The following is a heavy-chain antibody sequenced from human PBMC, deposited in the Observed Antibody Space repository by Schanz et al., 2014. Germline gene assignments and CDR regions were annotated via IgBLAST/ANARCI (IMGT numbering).Heavy chain of an antibody. V-gene: IGHV4-4*02. CDR1: GASISSINW. CDR3: ARGGYGSGSYREFDY. Sequence: QVQLQESGPGLVKPSGTLSLTCAVSGASISSINWWSWVRQPPGKGLEWIGEIYHSGNTNYNPSLKSRVTISVDTSKSQFSLKLSSVTAADTAVYYCARGGYGSGSYREFDYWGQGTLVTVSS. CDR2: IYHSGNT. J-gene: IGHJ4*02. D-gene: IGHD3-10*01.